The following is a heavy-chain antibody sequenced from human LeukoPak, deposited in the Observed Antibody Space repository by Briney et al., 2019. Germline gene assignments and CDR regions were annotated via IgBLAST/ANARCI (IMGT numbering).Heavy chain of an antibody. V-gene: IGHV3-23*01. CDR2: ISGSGGST. CDR3: AKDTGYHYGSGSYHD. J-gene: IGHJ4*02. Sequence: GGTLRLTCAASGFTFSSYGMSWVRQAPGKGLEWVSAISGSGGSTYYADPVKGRFTISRDNSKNTLYLQMTSLRAEDTAVYYCAKDTGYHYGSGSYHDWGQGTLVTVSS. D-gene: IGHD3-10*01. CDR1: GFTFSSYG.